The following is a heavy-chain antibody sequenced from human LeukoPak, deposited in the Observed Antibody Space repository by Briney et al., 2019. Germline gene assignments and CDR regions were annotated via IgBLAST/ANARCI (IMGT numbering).Heavy chain of an antibody. CDR1: GFTFTSHV. V-gene: IGHV3-64D*06. Sequence: GGSLRLSCSASGFTFTSHVMHWVRQAPGKGLQYVSGISMNVQTTYYAGSVKGRFTISRDSSKNTVYLQINSLTVEDTAVYYCVREGLERRTNFDYWGQGTLVSVSS. J-gene: IGHJ4*02. CDR3: VREGLERRTNFDY. CDR2: ISMNVQTT. D-gene: IGHD1-1*01.